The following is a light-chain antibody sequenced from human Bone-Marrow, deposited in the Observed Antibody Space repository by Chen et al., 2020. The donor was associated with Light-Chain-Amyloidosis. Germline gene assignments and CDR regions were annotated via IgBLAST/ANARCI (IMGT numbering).Light chain of an antibody. CDR1: DLPTKH. CDR2: RAP. CDR3: QSADSSGTYEVI. Sequence: SYALTQPPSVSVSPGQTARITCCGEDLPTKHAYWYQQKPGQAPGLVIHRAPARPSVSSERFSGSSAGTTATLTISGVQAEDEADYHCQSADSSGTYEVIFGGGTQLTVL. V-gene: IGLV3-25*03. J-gene: IGLJ2*01.